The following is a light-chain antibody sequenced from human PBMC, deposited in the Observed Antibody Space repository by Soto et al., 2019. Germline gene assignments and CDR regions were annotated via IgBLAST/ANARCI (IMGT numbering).Light chain of an antibody. Sequence: QSALTQPPSVSGAPGQRVTISCTGSSSNIGATYDVQWYQQLPGTAPKLLIYGNSNRPSGVPDRFSGSKSGTSASLAITGLQADDEADYYCQPYDSSLSAHYVSGRGTK. CDR2: GNS. J-gene: IGLJ1*01. CDR1: SSNIGATYD. CDR3: QPYDSSLSAHYV. V-gene: IGLV1-40*01.